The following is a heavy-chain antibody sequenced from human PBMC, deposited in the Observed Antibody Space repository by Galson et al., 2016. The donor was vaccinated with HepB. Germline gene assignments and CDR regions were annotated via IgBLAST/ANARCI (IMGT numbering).Heavy chain of an antibody. D-gene: IGHD1-26*01. J-gene: IGHJ3*02. V-gene: IGHV5-51*01. CDR2: IYPGDSDT. CDR1: GYSFTSYW. Sequence: QSGAEVKKPGESLKISCKTSGYSFTSYWIGWVRQTPGKGLEWMGIIYPGDSDTRYNPSFQGQVTISADRSITTAYLRWGSLKASDTAVYYCARPDDSAWDSVLGGPFDIWGQGTMVTVSS. CDR3: ARPDDSAWDSVLGGPFDI.